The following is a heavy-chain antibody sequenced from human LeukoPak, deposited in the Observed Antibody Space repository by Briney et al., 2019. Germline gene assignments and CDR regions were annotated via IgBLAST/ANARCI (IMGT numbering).Heavy chain of an antibody. Sequence: GASVKVSCKASGYTFTSYYMHWVRQAPGQGLEWMGIINPSGGSTSYAQKFQGRVTMTRDMSTSTVYMELSSLRSEDTAVYYCAREGLAPCGGDCYSVGNYYYYYMDVWGKGTTVTVSS. V-gene: IGHV1-46*01. J-gene: IGHJ6*03. CDR2: INPSGGST. CDR3: AREGLAPCGGDCYSVGNYYYYYMDV. D-gene: IGHD2-21*02. CDR1: GYTFTSYY.